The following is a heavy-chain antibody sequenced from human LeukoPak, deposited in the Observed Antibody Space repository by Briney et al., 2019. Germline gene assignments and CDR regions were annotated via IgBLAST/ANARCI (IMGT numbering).Heavy chain of an antibody. CDR2: IYPYDSEI. J-gene: IGHJ4*02. D-gene: IGHD7-27*01. CDR3: ARPNWARRYFDY. Sequence: GESLKISCKGSGYIFTSYSIACVRQMPGKALEWMGVIYPYDSEIRYSPSFQGQVTISADKSISTAYLQWSSLKASDTAMYYCARPNWARRYFDYWGQGTLVTVSS. CDR1: GYIFTSYS. V-gene: IGHV5-51*01.